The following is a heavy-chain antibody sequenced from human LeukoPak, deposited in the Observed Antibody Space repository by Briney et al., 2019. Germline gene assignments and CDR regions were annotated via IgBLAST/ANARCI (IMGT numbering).Heavy chain of an antibody. V-gene: IGHV3-21*01. CDR2: ISSSSTYK. Sequence: GGSLRLSCAASGFTFSSYSINWVRQAPGKGLEWVLSISSSSTYKYYADSVKGRFTVSRDNAKNSLYLQMNSLGAEDTAVYYCARDPFNTAMVTYYYMDVWGKGTTVTVSS. J-gene: IGHJ6*03. D-gene: IGHD5-18*01. CDR3: ARDPFNTAMVTYYYMDV. CDR1: GFTFSSYS.